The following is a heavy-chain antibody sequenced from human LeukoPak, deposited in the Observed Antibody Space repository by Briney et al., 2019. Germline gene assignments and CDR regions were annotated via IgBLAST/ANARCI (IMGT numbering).Heavy chain of an antibody. V-gene: IGHV4-61*02. CDR1: GGSISSGSYY. D-gene: IGHD5-12*01. J-gene: IGHJ4*02. CDR3: ARDGYDLDYFDY. Sequence: SQTLSLTCTVSGGSISSGSYYWSWIRQPAGTGLEWIGRIYTSGSTNYNPSPKSRVTISVDTSKNQFSLKLSSVIAADTAVYYCARDGYDLDYFDYWGQGTLVTVSS. CDR2: IYTSGST.